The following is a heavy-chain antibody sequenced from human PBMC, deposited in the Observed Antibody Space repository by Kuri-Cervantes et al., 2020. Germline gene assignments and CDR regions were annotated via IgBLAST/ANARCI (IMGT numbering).Heavy chain of an antibody. V-gene: IGHV1-69*13. CDR1: GYTFTSYA. Sequence: SVKVSCKASGYTFTSYAISWVRQAPGQGLEWMGGIIPIFGTANYAQKFQGRVTITADESTSTAYMELSSLRSEDTAVYYCASSQYCTGGVCPPLGQYYMDVWGKGTTVTVSS. J-gene: IGHJ6*03. D-gene: IGHD2-8*02. CDR2: IIPIFGTA. CDR3: ASSQYCTGGVCPPLGQYYMDV.